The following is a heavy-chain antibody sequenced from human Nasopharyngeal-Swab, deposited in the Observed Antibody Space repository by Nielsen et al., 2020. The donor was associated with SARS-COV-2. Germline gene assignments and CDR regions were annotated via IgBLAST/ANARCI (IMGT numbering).Heavy chain of an antibody. CDR1: GFTFSSYG. CDR2: IRYDGSNK. D-gene: IGHD2-2*01. CDR3: AKDLGYCSSTSCAAGSFDY. V-gene: IGHV3-30*02. J-gene: IGHJ4*02. Sequence: SCAASGFTFSSYGMHWVRQAPGKGLEWVAFIRYDGSNKYYADSVKGRFTISRDNSKNTLYLQMNSLRAEDTAVYYCAKDLGYCSSTSCAAGSFDYWGQGTLVTVSS.